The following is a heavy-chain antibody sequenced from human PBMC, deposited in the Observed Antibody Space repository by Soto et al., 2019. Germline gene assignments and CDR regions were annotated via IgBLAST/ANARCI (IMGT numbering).Heavy chain of an antibody. Sequence: PSETLSLTCTVSGGSISSYYWSWIWQPAGKGLEWIGRIYTSGSTNYNPSLKSRVTMSVDTSKNQFSLKLSSVTAADTAVYYCARVIRVATVISHDAFDIWGQGTMVTVSS. D-gene: IGHD4-17*01. J-gene: IGHJ3*02. CDR2: IYTSGST. V-gene: IGHV4-4*07. CDR1: GGSISSYY. CDR3: ARVIRVATVISHDAFDI.